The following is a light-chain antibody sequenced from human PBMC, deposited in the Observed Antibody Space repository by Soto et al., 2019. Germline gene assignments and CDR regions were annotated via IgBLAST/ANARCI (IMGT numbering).Light chain of an antibody. Sequence: EVVMTQSPSTLSVSPGERASLSCRASQSVGSDVVWYQQKPGQAPRLLIYGASTKATGIPARFSGSGSGTEVTTTISSIQYEDVAVYYCQQYSNWPPLTFGGGTKVEIK. CDR3: QQYSNWPPLT. V-gene: IGKV3-15*01. CDR1: QSVGSD. CDR2: GAS. J-gene: IGKJ4*01.